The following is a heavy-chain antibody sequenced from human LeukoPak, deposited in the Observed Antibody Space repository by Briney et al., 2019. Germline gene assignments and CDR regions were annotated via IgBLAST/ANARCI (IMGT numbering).Heavy chain of an antibody. CDR1: SYTFTSYG. V-gene: IGHV1-18*01. J-gene: IGHJ4*02. D-gene: IGHD2-21*01. CDR3: ARDGVIAAGAPWPGIDY. CDR2: ISAYHGNN. Sequence: AGVTVSCMASSYTFTSYGISWVRPAPGQGLEWMGWISAYHGNNNYEHNLQDRVTITTDTSTRTVYMELRILSPDDPAVYYCARDGVIAAGAPWPGIDYWGEGTLVTVSS.